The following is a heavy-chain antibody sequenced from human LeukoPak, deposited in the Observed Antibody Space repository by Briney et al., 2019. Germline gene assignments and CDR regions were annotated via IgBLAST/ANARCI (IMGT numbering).Heavy chain of an antibody. Sequence: ASVKVSCKASGYTLTSYGITWVRQAPGQGLEWMGWISAYSGKTNYAQKLQGRVTMTTDTSTSTAYMELRSLRSDDTAVYYCARILDYYDISGYHTLDYWGQGTLVTVSS. V-gene: IGHV1-18*01. J-gene: IGHJ4*02. CDR1: GYTLTSYG. CDR3: ARILDYYDISGYHTLDY. CDR2: ISAYSGKT. D-gene: IGHD3-22*01.